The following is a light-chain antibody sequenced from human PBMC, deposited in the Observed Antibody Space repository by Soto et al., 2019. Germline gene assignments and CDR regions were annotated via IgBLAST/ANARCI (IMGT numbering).Light chain of an antibody. J-gene: IGKJ3*01. CDR3: QQYGSSPFT. CDR2: GAS. CDR1: QSVSSSY. Sequence: EIVLTQSPGALSLSPGERATLSCMASQSVSSSYLAWYQQKPGQAPSHLIYGASSRDTGIPDRFSGSGSGTDFTLTISRLEPEDFAEYYCQQYGSSPFTFGPATKLDI. V-gene: IGKV3-20*01.